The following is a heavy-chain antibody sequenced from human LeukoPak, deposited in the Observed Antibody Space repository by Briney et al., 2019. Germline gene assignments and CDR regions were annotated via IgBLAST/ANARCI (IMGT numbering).Heavy chain of an antibody. CDR3: ARVVDIVVVPAATELSTPTRDYYMDV. Sequence: PGGSLRLSCAASGFTFSSYSMNWVRQAPGKGLEWVSSISSSSSYIYYADSVKGRFTISRDNAKNSLYLQMNSLRAEDTALYHCARVVDIVVVPAATELSTPTRDYYMDVWGKGTTVTISS. CDR2: ISSSSSYI. D-gene: IGHD2-2*01. J-gene: IGHJ6*03. V-gene: IGHV3-21*04. CDR1: GFTFSSYS.